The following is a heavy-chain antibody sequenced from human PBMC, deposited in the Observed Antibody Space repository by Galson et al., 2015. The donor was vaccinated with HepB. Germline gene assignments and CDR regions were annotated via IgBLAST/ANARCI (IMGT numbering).Heavy chain of an antibody. J-gene: IGHJ1*01. V-gene: IGHV3-33*08. Sequence: SLRLSCAASGFTFSSYGMHWVRQAPGKGLEWVAVIWYDGSNKYYADSVKGRFTISRDNSKNTLYLQMNGLRAEDTAVYYCARPPRRSGWYPGEYFQHWGQGTLVTVSS. CDR1: GFTFSSYG. CDR2: IWYDGSNK. D-gene: IGHD6-19*01. CDR3: ARPPRRSGWYPGEYFQH.